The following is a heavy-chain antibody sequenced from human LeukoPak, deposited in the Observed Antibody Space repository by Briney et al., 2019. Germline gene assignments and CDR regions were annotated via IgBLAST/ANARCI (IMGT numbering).Heavy chain of an antibody. V-gene: IGHV1-2*02. CDR2: INPNSGGT. J-gene: IGHJ4*02. D-gene: IGHD2-15*01. Sequence: ASGKVSCKASGYTFTGYYMHWVRQAPGQGLEWMGWINPNSGGTNYAQKFQGRVTMTRDTSISTAYMELSRLRSDDTAVYYCARVSSSEYCSGGSCYGDYWGQGTLVTVSS. CDR1: GYTFTGYY. CDR3: ARVSSSEYCSGGSCYGDY.